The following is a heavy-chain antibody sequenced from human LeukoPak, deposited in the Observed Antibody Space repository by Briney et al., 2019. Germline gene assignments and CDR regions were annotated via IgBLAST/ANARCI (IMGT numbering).Heavy chain of an antibody. Sequence: SGTLSLTCTVSGASVSSSNWWSWVRQPPGRRLEWIGEAYYGGSTNYNPSLDGRVTISVDKSKNQFSLKLNSVTAADTTMYFCASTRDGYRKGGFDYWGQGTLVTVSS. J-gene: IGHJ4*02. CDR2: AYYGGST. CDR3: ASTRDGYRKGGFDY. V-gene: IGHV4-4*02. D-gene: IGHD5-24*01. CDR1: GASVSSSNW.